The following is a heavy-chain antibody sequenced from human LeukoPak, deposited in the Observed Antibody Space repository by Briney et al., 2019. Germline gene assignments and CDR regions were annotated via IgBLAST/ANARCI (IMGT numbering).Heavy chain of an antibody. J-gene: IGHJ5*02. CDR2: IYTSGST. D-gene: IGHD6-25*01. Sequence: TSETLSLTCTVSGGSISSYYWSWIRQPAGKGLEWIGRIYTSGSTNYNPSLKSRVTMSVDTSKNQFSLKLSSVTAADTAVYYCARDGLWQPLGWFDPWGQGTLVTVSS. V-gene: IGHV4-4*07. CDR1: GGSISSYY. CDR3: ARDGLWQPLGWFDP.